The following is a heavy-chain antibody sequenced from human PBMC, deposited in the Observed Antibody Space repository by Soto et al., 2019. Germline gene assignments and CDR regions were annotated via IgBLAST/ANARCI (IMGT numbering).Heavy chain of an antibody. CDR2: IYHTGST. CDR1: GGSISTVGHY. D-gene: IGHD1-1*01. Sequence: SETLSLTCSVSGGSISTVGHYWTWIRQPPGKGLEWIGPIYHTGSTYYSKSLRSRLTMSVDTSKSQFSLRLSSVTAADTAVYYCARATGTLRSRNCDYWGQGSLVTVSS. V-gene: IGHV4-31*03. CDR3: ARATGTLRSRNCDY. J-gene: IGHJ4*02.